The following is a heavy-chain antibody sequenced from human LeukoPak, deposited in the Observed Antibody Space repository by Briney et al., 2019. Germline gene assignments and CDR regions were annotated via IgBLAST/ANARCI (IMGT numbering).Heavy chain of an antibody. D-gene: IGHD6-13*01. V-gene: IGHV3-30*03. CDR2: ISYDGSNK. CDR1: GYSFSAYA. J-gene: IGHJ4*02. Sequence: GRSLRLSCAASGYSFSAYAMHWVRQAPGKGLEWVAVISYDGSNKYYADSVKGRLTISRDNSKNTVYLQMNSLRTEDTAVYYSAGYGSSWYYFDSWGQGTLVTVSS. CDR3: AGYGSSWYYFDS.